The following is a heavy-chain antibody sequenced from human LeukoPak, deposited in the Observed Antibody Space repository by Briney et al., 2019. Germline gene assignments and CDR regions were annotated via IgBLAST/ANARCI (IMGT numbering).Heavy chain of an antibody. CDR1: GGTFSSYA. V-gene: IGHV1-8*02. CDR3: ARFTTPYYYDSSGYSPGYGMDV. D-gene: IGHD3-22*01. Sequence: ASVKVSCKASGGTFSSYAINWVRQATGQGLEWMGWMNPNSGNTGYAQKFQGRVTMTRNTSISTAYMELSSLRSEDTAVYYCARFTTPYYYDSSGYSPGYGMDVWGQGTTVTVSS. J-gene: IGHJ6*02. CDR2: MNPNSGNT.